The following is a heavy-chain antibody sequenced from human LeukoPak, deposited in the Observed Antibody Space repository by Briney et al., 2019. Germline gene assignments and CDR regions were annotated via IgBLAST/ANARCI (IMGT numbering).Heavy chain of an antibody. J-gene: IGHJ4*02. CDR2: IYSGGST. V-gene: IGHV3-66*04. D-gene: IGHD3-22*01. CDR3: ARPGLYYYDSSGPIAY. Sequence: GGSLRLSCAASGFTVSSNYMSWVRQAPGKGLEWVSVIYSGGSTYYADSVKGRFTISRDNSKNTLYLQMNSLRAEDTAVYYCARPGLYYYDSSGPIAYWGQGTLVTVSS. CDR1: GFTVSSNY.